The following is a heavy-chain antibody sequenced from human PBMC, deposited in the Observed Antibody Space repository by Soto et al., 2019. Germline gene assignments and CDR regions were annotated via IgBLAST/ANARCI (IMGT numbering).Heavy chain of an antibody. V-gene: IGHV1-69*02. CDR1: GGTFSSYT. CDR2: IIPILGIA. D-gene: IGHD6-13*01. J-gene: IGHJ6*02. Sequence: QVQLVQSGAEVKKPGSSVKVSCKASGGTFSSYTISWVRQAPGQGLEWMGRIIPILGIANYAQKFQGRVTIPAETSRXTAYMELSSLRSEDTAVYYCARTPGIGGSLGGMDVWGQGTTVTVSS. CDR3: ARTPGIGGSLGGMDV.